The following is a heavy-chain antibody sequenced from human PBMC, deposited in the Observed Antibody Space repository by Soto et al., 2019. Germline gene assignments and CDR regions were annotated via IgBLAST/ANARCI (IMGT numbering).Heavy chain of an antibody. CDR1: GFSFSSYW. V-gene: IGHV3-7*05. CDR3: VTDILYVVATFYFDC. D-gene: IGHD2-15*01. CDR2: VNQDGSEK. J-gene: IGHJ4*02. Sequence: EVQLVESGGDLAQPGGSLRLSCAASGFSFSSYWMSWVRQAPGKGLEWVAKVNQDGSEKYYVDSVKGRFTISRDNAENSLFLQMNSLRAEDTAVYDCVTDILYVVATFYFDCWGQGTLVTVSS.